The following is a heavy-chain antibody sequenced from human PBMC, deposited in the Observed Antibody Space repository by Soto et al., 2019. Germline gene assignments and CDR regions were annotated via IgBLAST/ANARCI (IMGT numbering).Heavy chain of an antibody. CDR1: GYTFNTYY. Sequence: ASVKVSCKPSGYTFNTYYLHWLRPAPGQALEWMGVIHPSGGGTTYAQKFLGRVTVTRDTSTTTVFMELSSLRSDDTAVYYCARCVHIEVATAAFDSRGQRTLVTVSS. J-gene: IGHJ4*02. V-gene: IGHV1-46*02. CDR2: IHPSGGGT. D-gene: IGHD2-21*02. CDR3: ARCVHIEVATAAFDS.